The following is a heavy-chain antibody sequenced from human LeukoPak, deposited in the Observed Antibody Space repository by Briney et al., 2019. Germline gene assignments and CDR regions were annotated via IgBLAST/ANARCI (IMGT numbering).Heavy chain of an antibody. CDR1: GGTFSSYA. J-gene: IGHJ4*02. V-gene: IGHV1-69*04. D-gene: IGHD2-15*01. CDR2: IIPILGIA. CDR3: ARWVAATPYYFDY. Sequence: ASVKVSCKASGGTFSSYAISWVRQAPGQGLEWMGRIIPILGIANYAQKFQGRVTITADKYTSTAYTELSSLRSEDTAVYYCARWVAATPYYFDYWGQGTLVTVSS.